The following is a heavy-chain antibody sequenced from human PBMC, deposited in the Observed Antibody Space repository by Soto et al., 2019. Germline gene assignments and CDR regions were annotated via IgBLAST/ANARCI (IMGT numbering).Heavy chain of an antibody. J-gene: IGHJ5*02. Sequence: QITLKESGPTLVKPTQTLTLTCTFSGFSLSTSGVGVGWIRQPPGKALEWLALIYWNDDKRYSPSLKSRLTITKETSKNQVVLTMTNMDPVDTATYYCAHRQGQGQWLVRRQVDWLDPWGQGTLVTVSS. CDR2: IYWNDDK. CDR3: AHRQGQGQWLVRRQVDWLDP. D-gene: IGHD6-19*01. V-gene: IGHV2-5*01. CDR1: GFSLSTSGVG.